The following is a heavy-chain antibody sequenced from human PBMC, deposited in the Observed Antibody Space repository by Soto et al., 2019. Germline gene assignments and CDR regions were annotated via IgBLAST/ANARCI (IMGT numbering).Heavy chain of an antibody. V-gene: IGHV4-34*01. CDR3: ARASRRLYYDSSGYYP. CDR2: INHSGST. D-gene: IGHD3-22*01. CDR1: GGSFSGYY. J-gene: IGHJ5*02. Sequence: PSETLSLTCAVYGGSFSGYYWSWIRQPPGKGLEWIGEINHSGSTNYNPSLKSRVTISVDTSKNQFSLKLSSVTAADTAVYYCARASRRLYYDSSGYYPWGQGTLVTVS.